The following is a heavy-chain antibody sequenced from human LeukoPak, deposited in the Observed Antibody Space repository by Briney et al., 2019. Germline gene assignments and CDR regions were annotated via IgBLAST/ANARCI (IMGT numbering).Heavy chain of an antibody. D-gene: IGHD6-6*01. Sequence: PGGSLRLSCAASGFTVSSNYMSWVRQAPGKGLEWVSVIYSGGSTYYADSVKGRFTISRDNSKNTLYLQMNSLRAEDTALYYCAKDLSIASRPVLSHWGQGTTVTVSS. J-gene: IGHJ6*02. CDR3: AKDLSIASRPVLSH. V-gene: IGHV3-53*01. CDR1: GFTVSSNY. CDR2: IYSGGST.